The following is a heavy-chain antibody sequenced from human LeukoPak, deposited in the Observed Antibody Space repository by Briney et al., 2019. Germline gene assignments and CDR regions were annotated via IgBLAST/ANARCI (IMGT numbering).Heavy chain of an antibody. V-gene: IGHV3-7*03. CDR3: ATYGGNSGVLDY. D-gene: IGHD4-23*01. CDR2: IKHDGSEK. Sequence: GGSLRLSCAASGFTFSNDWMSWVRQAPGKGLEWVANIKHDGSEKYYVNSVKGRFTISRDNSKNTLYLQMNSLRAEDTAVYHCATYGGNSGVLDYWGQGTLVTVSS. CDR1: GFTFSNDW. J-gene: IGHJ4*02.